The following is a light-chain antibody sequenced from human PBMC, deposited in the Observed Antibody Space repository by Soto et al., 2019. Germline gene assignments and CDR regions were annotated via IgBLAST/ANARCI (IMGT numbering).Light chain of an antibody. J-gene: IGKJ4*01. V-gene: IGKV3-15*01. CDR2: GTS. CDR3: QQYNQWPLT. CDR1: QNINDN. Sequence: EVVMTQSPATLSLSPGERATLSCRASQNINDNLAWYQQKPGQPPRLLIYGTSIRSTNLPARFSGSGSETDFTLTIDSLQSEDFAVYYCQQYNQWPLTFGGGTKVDI.